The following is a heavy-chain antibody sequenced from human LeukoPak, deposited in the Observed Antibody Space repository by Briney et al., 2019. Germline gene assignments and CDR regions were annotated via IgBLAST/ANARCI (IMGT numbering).Heavy chain of an antibody. J-gene: IGHJ4*02. D-gene: IGHD6-13*01. CDR3: ARVVEEYSSSWHDY. V-gene: IGHV1-3*01. CDR2: INAGNGNT. CDR1: GYTFTSYA. Sequence: ASVKVSCKASGYTFTSYAMHWVRQAPGQRLEWMGWINAGNGNTKYSQEFQGRVTITRDTSASTAYMELSSLRSDDTAVYYCARVVEEYSSSWHDYWGQGTLVTVSS.